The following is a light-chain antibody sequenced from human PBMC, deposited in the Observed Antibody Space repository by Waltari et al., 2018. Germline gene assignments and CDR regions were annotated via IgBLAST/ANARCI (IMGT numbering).Light chain of an antibody. CDR1: RLAFKN. J-gene: IGLJ3*02. CDR2: DDT. V-gene: IGLV3-21*02. CDR3: QVWDHDSDRGV. Sequence: YVLTQPPSVSVAPGQTAMITCGGSRLAFKNVHWYQRKPGLAPVLVVYDDTDRPSVSPERFSGSKSGNTATLTVSRVEVGDEGDDYCQVWDHDSDRGVFGGGTNLTVL.